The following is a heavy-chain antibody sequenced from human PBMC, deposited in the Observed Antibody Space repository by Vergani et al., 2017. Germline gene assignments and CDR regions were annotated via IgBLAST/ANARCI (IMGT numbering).Heavy chain of an antibody. Sequence: EVQLVESGGGLVKPGGSLRLSCAASGFTFDDYAMHWVRQAPGKGLEWVSGISWNSGSIGYADSVKGRFTISRDNAKNSLYLQMNSLRAEDTALYYCAKSSVQSRVAAAGPFDYWGQGTLVTVSS. CDR2: ISWNSGSI. D-gene: IGHD6-13*01. V-gene: IGHV3-9*01. J-gene: IGHJ4*02. CDR3: AKSSVQSRVAAAGPFDY. CDR1: GFTFDDYA.